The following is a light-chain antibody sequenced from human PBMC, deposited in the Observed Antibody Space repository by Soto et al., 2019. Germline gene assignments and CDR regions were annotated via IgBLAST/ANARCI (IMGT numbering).Light chain of an antibody. CDR2: GAS. CDR1: QSVSSSY. V-gene: IGKV3-20*01. J-gene: IGKJ1*01. CDR3: QQYCSSPPT. Sequence: EIVLTQSPGPLSLSPGERATLSCRASQSVSSSYLAWYQQKPGQAPRLLIYGASSRATGIPDMFSGSGSGTRFTLNISRLEPEVFAVCYCQQYCSSPPTFGQGPKVDIK.